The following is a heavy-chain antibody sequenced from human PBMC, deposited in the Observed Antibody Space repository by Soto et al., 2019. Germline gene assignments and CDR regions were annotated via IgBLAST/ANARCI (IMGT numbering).Heavy chain of an antibody. CDR1: GGSISSSSYY. CDR3: ASMRVTMVRGVIKKDY. Sequence: SETLSLTCTVSGGSISSSSYYWGWIRQPPGKGLEWIGSIYYSGSTYYNPSLKSRVTISVDTSKNQFSLKLSSVTAAETAVYYCASMRVTMVRGVIKKDYWGQGTLVTVSS. J-gene: IGHJ4*02. V-gene: IGHV4-39*01. D-gene: IGHD3-10*01. CDR2: IYYSGST.